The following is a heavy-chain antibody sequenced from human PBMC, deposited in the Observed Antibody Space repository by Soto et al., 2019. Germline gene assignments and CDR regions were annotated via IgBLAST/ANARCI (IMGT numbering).Heavy chain of an antibody. V-gene: IGHV4-31*03. CDR3: ARARQGGYYDSSGQFDY. Sequence: PSETLSLTCTVSGGSISSGGYYWSWIRQHPGKGLEWIGYIYYSGSTYYNPSLKSRVTISVDTSKNQFSLKLSSVTAADAAVYYCARARQGGYYDSSGQFDYWGQGTLVTVSS. CDR2: IYYSGST. CDR1: GGSISSGGYY. J-gene: IGHJ4*02. D-gene: IGHD3-22*01.